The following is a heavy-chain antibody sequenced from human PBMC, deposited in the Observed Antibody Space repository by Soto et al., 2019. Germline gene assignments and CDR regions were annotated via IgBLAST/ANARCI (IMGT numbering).Heavy chain of an antibody. CDR3: ARDYYGSGRFSRYGMDV. CDR1: GYTFTSYY. J-gene: IGHJ6*02. D-gene: IGHD3-10*01. V-gene: IGHV1-46*01. Sequence: ASVKVSCKASGYTFTSYYIHWVRQAPGQGLEWMGIINPSGGSTSYAQKFQGRVTMTRDTSTNTVYMELSSLRSEDTAVYYCARDYYGSGRFSRYGMDVWGQGTTVTVSS. CDR2: INPSGGST.